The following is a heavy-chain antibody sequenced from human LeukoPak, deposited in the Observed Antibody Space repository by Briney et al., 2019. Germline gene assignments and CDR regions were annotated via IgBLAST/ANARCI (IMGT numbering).Heavy chain of an antibody. CDR3: ARDPRTGAHFDY. V-gene: IGHV3-20*04. Sequence: GGSLRLSCAASGFTFDDYGMSWVRQAPGKGLEWVSGISWNGGSTGYADSVKGRFTISRDNAKNSLYLQMNSLRDEDTALYYCARDPRTGAHFDYWGQGTLVTVSS. CDR2: ISWNGGST. D-gene: IGHD3/OR15-3a*01. CDR1: GFTFDDYG. J-gene: IGHJ4*02.